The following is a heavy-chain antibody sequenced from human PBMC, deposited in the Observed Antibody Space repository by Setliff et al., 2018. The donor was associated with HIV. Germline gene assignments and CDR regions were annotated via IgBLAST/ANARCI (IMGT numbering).Heavy chain of an antibody. CDR2: VYHTGST. V-gene: IGHV4-38-2*01. CDR3: ARHAAGPDGPFDY. Sequence: SETLSLTCGVSGYSMSSGYYWGWIRQPPGKGLEWTGNVYHTGSTYYNPSLKSRVTISVDTSKNQFSLKLSSVIAADTAVYYCARHAAGPDGPFDYWGRGTLVTVSS. D-gene: IGHD2-2*01. J-gene: IGHJ4*02. CDR1: GYSMSSGYY.